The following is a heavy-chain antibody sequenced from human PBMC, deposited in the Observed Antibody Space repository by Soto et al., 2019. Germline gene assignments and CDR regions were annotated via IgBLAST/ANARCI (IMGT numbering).Heavy chain of an antibody. CDR1: GGSISSSSYY. CDR3: ARLRDYYYMDV. J-gene: IGHJ6*03. CDR2: IYYSGST. Sequence: SETLSLTCTVSGGSISSSSYYWGWIRQPPGKGLEWIGSIYYSGSTYYNPSLKSRVTISVDTSKNQFSLKLSSVTAADTAVYYCARLRDYYYMDVWGKGTTVTVSS. V-gene: IGHV4-39*01.